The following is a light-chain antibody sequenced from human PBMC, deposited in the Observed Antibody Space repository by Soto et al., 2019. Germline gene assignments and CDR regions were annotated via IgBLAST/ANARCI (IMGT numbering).Light chain of an antibody. J-gene: IGKJ2*01. V-gene: IGKV3-15*01. CDR1: ESVSST. CDR2: AAS. Sequence: EIVMTQSPATLSVSPGERATLSCRASESVSSTLAWYQQKPGQAPRLLIYAASTRATCVPDRFSGSGSGTEFTLNISSLQSEDFAVYYCQQYKNWPPRDTFGQGTKLEIK. CDR3: QQYKNWPPRDT.